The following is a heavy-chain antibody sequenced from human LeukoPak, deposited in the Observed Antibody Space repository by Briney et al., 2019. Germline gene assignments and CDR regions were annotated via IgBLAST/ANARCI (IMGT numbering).Heavy chain of an antibody. D-gene: IGHD6-6*01. CDR3: AGEGIAARQFNDY. CDR1: GGTFSSYA. Sequence: GASVKVSCKASGGTFSSYAISWVRQAPGQGLEWMGRIIPILGIANYAQKFQGRVTITADKSTSTAYMELSSLRSEDTAVYYCAGEGIAARQFNDYWGQGTLVTVSS. V-gene: IGHV1-69*04. J-gene: IGHJ4*02. CDR2: IIPILGIA.